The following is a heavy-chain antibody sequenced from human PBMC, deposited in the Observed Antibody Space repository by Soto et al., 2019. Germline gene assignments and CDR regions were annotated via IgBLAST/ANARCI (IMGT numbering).Heavy chain of an antibody. Sequence: SETLSLTCTVSGGSISSYYWSWIRQPPGKGLEWIGYIYYSGSTNYNPSLKSRVTISVDTSKNQFSLKLSSVTAADTAVYYCAREKAYCSSTSCYALGGVNAFDIWGQGTMVTVSS. CDR2: IYYSGST. D-gene: IGHD2-2*01. CDR3: AREKAYCSSTSCYALGGVNAFDI. V-gene: IGHV4-59*12. CDR1: GGSISSYY. J-gene: IGHJ3*02.